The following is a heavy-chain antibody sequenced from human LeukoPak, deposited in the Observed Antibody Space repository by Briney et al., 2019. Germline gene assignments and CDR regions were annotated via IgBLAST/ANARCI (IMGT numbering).Heavy chain of an antibody. V-gene: IGHV1-8*01. CDR3: ARSRAGMVTIFGVVIIESYFDY. CDR1: GYTFTSYD. J-gene: IGHJ4*02. CDR2: MSPNSGNT. D-gene: IGHD3-3*01. Sequence: ASVKVSCKASGYTFTSYDINWVRQATGQGLEWMGWMSPNSGNTGYAQKSQGRVTMTRNTSISTAYMELSSLRSEDTAVYYCARSRAGMVTIFGVVIIESYFDYWGQGTLVTVSS.